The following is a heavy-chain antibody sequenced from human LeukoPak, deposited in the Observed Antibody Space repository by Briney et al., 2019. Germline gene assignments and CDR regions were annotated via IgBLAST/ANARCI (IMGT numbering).Heavy chain of an antibody. CDR3: ARETAGGGSWQPFDY. Sequence: ASVKVSCKASGYPFTSYGISWVRQALGQGLEWMGWISPYNGDTNYEQKLQGRVTMTTDTSTSTVYMELRSLRSDDTAVYYCARETAGGGSWQPFDYWGQGTLVTVSS. CDR2: ISPYNGDT. D-gene: IGHD6-13*01. CDR1: GYPFTSYG. V-gene: IGHV1-18*01. J-gene: IGHJ4*02.